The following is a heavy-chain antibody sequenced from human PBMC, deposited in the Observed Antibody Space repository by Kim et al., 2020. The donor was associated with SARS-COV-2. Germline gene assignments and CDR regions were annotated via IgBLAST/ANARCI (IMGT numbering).Heavy chain of an antibody. Sequence: GGSLRLSCAASGFIFSDYYMTWIRQAPGKGLEWVSNISSSGSTIYYADSVKGRFTISRDNARNSLYLQMNSLRAEDTAVYYCARGPRYGGSQARYWGQGTLVTVSS. D-gene: IGHD1-26*01. CDR1: GFIFSDYY. CDR2: ISSSGSTI. J-gene: IGHJ4*02. CDR3: ARGPRYGGSQARY. V-gene: IGHV3-11*01.